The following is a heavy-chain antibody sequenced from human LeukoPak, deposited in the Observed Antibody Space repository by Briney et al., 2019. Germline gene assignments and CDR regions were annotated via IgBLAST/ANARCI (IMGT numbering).Heavy chain of an antibody. J-gene: IGHJ6*02. Sequence: GGSLRLSCAASGFTFSSYGMHWVRQAPGKGLEWVAVISSDESSKYYADSVKGRFTISRDNSKNTLYLKMNSLRAEDTAVYYCAKNDYGDYYYYGMDVWGQGTTVTVSS. D-gene: IGHD4-17*01. CDR1: GFTFSSYG. CDR2: ISSDESSK. V-gene: IGHV3-30*18. CDR3: AKNDYGDYYYYGMDV.